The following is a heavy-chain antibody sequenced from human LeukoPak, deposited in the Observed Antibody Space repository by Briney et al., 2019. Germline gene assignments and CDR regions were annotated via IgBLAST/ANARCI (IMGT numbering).Heavy chain of an antibody. CDR3: ARIDYIIVAGTPPYFDS. V-gene: IGHV1-2*02. CDR1: GYTFTDYY. Sequence: GASGKVSCKASGYTFTDYYMHWVRQAPGQGLEYMGWINPNNGGTKYAQKFQGRVTMTRDTSISTAYMDLSRLRSDDTAVYYCARIDYIIVAGTPPYFDSWGQGTLVTVSS. D-gene: IGHD5-12*01. CDR2: INPNNGGT. J-gene: IGHJ4*02.